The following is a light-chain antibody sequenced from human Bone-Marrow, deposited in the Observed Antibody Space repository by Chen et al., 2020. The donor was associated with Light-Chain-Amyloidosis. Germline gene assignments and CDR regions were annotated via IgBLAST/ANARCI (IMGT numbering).Light chain of an antibody. CDR1: SSDVGGDNH. Sequence: QSALTQPASVSGSPGQSNTTSCTGTSSDVGGDNHFSWYQQHTDNAPKIMISEITNRPSWVPDRFSGSKSDNTASLTISGLQTEDEAYYFCSSDTITNTLVFGSGTKVTVL. CDR2: EIT. J-gene: IGLJ1*01. V-gene: IGLV2-14*01. CDR3: SSDTITNTLV.